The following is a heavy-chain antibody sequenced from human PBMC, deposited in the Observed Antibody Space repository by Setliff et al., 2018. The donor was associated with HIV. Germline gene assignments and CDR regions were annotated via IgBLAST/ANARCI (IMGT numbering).Heavy chain of an antibody. CDR2: ISTSGTT. J-gene: IGHJ4*02. D-gene: IGHD3-16*01. Sequence: SSETLSLTCTVSGDSITSGTYYWSWIRQPAGMRLEWIGHISTSGTTNYNPSLKSRVTISADTSKSQFSLKLTSVTAADPAAYFCARVSTDYVWGSFLSSGPYYFDFWGQGALVTVSS. V-gene: IGHV4-61*09. CDR1: GDSITSGTYY. CDR3: ARVSTDYVWGSFLSSGPYYFDF.